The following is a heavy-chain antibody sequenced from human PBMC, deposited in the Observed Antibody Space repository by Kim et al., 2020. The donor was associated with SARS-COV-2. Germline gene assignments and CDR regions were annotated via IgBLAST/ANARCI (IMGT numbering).Heavy chain of an antibody. V-gene: IGHV3-64D*06. Sequence: GGSLRLSCSASGFTFSSYAMHWVRQAPGKGLEYVSAISSNGGSTYYADSVKGRFTISRDNSKNTLYLQMSSLRAEDTAVYYCVKSPLSPLQLWGGLFDYWGQGTLVTVSS. CDR1: GFTFSSYA. J-gene: IGHJ4*02. D-gene: IGHD5-18*01. CDR3: VKSPLSPLQLWGGLFDY. CDR2: ISSNGGST.